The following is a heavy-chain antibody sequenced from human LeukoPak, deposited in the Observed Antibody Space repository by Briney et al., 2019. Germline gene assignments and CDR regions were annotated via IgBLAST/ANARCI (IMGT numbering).Heavy chain of an antibody. D-gene: IGHD3-22*01. CDR1: GFTFRSYA. CDR3: ATDDNSGSDY. CDR2: IKRDGSEK. V-gene: IGHV3-7*01. J-gene: IGHJ4*02. Sequence: PGGSLRLSCAASGFTFRSYAMIWVRQDPGKGLEWVANIKRDGSEKYYVDSVKDRFTISRDNAKNSLYLQMNSLRAEDTAVYYCATDDNSGSDYWGQGTLVTLSS.